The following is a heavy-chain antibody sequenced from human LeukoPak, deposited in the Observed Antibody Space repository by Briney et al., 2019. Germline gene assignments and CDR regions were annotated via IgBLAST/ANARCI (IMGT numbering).Heavy chain of an antibody. Sequence: PSETLSLTCTVSGGSISTYLWSWIRQPPGKGLEWIGYIYNSGNTNYNPSLKSRVTISVDRSKNQFSLKLSSVTAADTAVYYCARTFSGSFYSAYWGRGTLVTVPS. CDR1: GGSISTYL. D-gene: IGHD3-10*01. CDR2: IYNSGNT. CDR3: ARTFSGSFYSAY. J-gene: IGHJ4*02. V-gene: IGHV4-59*01.